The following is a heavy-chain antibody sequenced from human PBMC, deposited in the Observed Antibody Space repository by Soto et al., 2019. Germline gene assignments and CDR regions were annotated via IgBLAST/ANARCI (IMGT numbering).Heavy chain of an antibody. V-gene: IGHV3-33*01. CDR1: GFTFSSYG. CDR2: IWYDGSNK. D-gene: IGHD6-13*01. Sequence: GGSLRLSCAASGFTFSSYGMHWVRQAPGKGLEWVAVIWYDGSNKYYADSVKGRFTISRDNSKNTLYLQMNSLRAEDTAVYYCARDSGERQLFNGMDVWGQGTTVTVSS. J-gene: IGHJ6*02. CDR3: ARDSGERQLFNGMDV.